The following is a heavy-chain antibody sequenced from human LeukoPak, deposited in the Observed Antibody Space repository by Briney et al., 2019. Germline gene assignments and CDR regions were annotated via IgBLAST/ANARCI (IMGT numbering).Heavy chain of an antibody. D-gene: IGHD1-14*01. J-gene: IGHJ6*02. V-gene: IGHV3-21*01. CDR2: ISSSSSYI. CDR3: AARPIATGYYYGMDV. Sequence: GGSLRLSCAASGFIFSSYSMNWVRQAPGKGLEWVSSISSSSSYIYYADSVKGRFTISRDNAKNSLYLQMNSLRAEDTAVYYCAARPIATGYYYGMDVWGQGTTVTVSS. CDR1: GFIFSSYS.